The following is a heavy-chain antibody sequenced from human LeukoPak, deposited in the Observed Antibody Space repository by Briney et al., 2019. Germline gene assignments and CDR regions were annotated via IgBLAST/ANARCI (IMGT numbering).Heavy chain of an antibody. CDR2: ISSSSSTI. D-gene: IGHD6-19*01. J-gene: IGHJ4*02. CDR3: ARVGAAVAGTVDY. Sequence: PGGSLRLSCAASGFTFSSYSMNWVRQAPGKGLEWVSYISSSSSTIYYADSVKGRFTISRDNAKNSLYLQMNSLRAEDTAVYYCARVGAAVAGTVDYWGQGTLVTVSS. V-gene: IGHV3-48*04. CDR1: GFTFSSYS.